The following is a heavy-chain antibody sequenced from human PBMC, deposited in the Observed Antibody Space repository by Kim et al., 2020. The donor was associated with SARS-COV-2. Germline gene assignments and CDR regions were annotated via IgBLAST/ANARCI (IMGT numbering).Heavy chain of an antibody. J-gene: IGHJ4*02. D-gene: IGHD1-1*01. CDR3: AREPARRADY. Sequence: STICADSGKGRFTNSRDNSNNMLLQQMDSLKDEDAAVYYCAREPARRADYWGQGTLVTVSS. V-gene: IGHV3-53*01. CDR2: ST.